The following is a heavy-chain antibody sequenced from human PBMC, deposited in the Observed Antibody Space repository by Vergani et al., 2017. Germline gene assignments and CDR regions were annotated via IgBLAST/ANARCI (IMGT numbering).Heavy chain of an antibody. CDR1: GYSFTNYW. CDR3: ARLYGRDSSGSKYFDY. V-gene: IGHV5-51*01. D-gene: IGHD3-22*01. Sequence: EVQLVQSGAEVKKPGESLQLSCQISGYSFTNYWIGWVRQMPGKGLEWMGIIHPADSDTRYSPSFQGQVTISVDKSISTAYLQRSSLRASDSAMYYCARLYGRDSSGSKYFDYWGQGTLVTVSS. CDR2: IHPADSDT. J-gene: IGHJ4*02.